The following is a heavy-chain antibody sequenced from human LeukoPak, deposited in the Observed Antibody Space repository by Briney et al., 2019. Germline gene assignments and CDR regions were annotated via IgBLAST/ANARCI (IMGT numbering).Heavy chain of an antibody. CDR2: MYISGST. CDR1: GVSITNYY. J-gene: IGHJ4*02. V-gene: IGHV4-4*07. CDR3: ARDYLVGAPLDS. D-gene: IGHD1-26*01. Sequence: ASEPLSLTCTVSGVSITNYYWAWIRQPAGKGLEWIGRMYISGSTNYNPSLKSRVTISIDKSKNQFSLKLRSVTAADTAVYYCARDYLVGAPLDSWGQGTLVTVSS.